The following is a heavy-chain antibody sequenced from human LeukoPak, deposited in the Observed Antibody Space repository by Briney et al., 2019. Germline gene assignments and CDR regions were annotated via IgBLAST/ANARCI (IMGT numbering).Heavy chain of an antibody. CDR1: GFTFSSYA. CDR3: AKEYSSSHYYGMDV. V-gene: IGHV3-23*01. D-gene: IGHD6-13*01. CDR2: ISGSGGST. Sequence: GGSLRLSCAASGFTFSSYAMSWVRQAPGKGLEWVSAISGSGGSTYYADSVKGRFTISRDNSKNTPYLQMNSLRAEDTAVYYCAKEYSSSHYYGMDVWGQGTTVTVSS. J-gene: IGHJ6*02.